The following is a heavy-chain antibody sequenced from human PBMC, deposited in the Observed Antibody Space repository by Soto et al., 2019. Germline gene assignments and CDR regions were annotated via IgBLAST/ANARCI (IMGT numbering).Heavy chain of an antibody. CDR1: GLDFRNND. CDR3: AKLVDKTLDDF. J-gene: IGHJ4*02. Sequence: QVQLVESGGGVIQPGRSLRLSCAASGLDFRNNDMHWVRQAPGKGLEWVAVISHDSRNKFYGDSVKGRFTGSRDNSKNTLYLEMNSLGVEDTAVYFCAKLVDKTLDDFWGLGTLVVVSS. V-gene: IGHV3-30*18. CDR2: ISHDSRNK. D-gene: IGHD3-10*01.